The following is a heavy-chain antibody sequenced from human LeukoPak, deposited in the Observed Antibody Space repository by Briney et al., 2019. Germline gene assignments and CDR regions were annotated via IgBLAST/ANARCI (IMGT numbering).Heavy chain of an antibody. CDR1: GYTFTSYD. CDR2: MNTNSGNT. CDR3: ANGKETWIQLWFSL. D-gene: IGHD5-18*01. V-gene: IGHV1-8*01. Sequence: ASVKLSCTASGYTFTSYDINWVRQATGQGLEWMGWMNTNSGNTAYAQTFQGRVTMTRNTSISTAYMELSSLRAEDTAVHYCANGKETWIQLWFSLWGQGTLVTVSS. J-gene: IGHJ4*02.